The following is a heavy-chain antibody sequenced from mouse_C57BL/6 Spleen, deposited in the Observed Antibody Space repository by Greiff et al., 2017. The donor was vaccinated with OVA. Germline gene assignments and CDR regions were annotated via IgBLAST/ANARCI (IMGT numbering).Heavy chain of an antibody. Sequence: VKLQESGAELVKPGASVKLSCKASGYTFTEYTIHWVKLRSGQGLEWIGWFYPGSGSIKYNEKFKDKATLTADKSSSTVYMELSRLTSEDSAVYCCARHEAGYYDYARDYWGQGTSVTVSS. D-gene: IGHD2-3*01. V-gene: IGHV1-62-2*01. CDR2: FYPGSGSI. J-gene: IGHJ4*01. CDR3: ARHEAGYYDYARDY. CDR1: GYTFTEYT.